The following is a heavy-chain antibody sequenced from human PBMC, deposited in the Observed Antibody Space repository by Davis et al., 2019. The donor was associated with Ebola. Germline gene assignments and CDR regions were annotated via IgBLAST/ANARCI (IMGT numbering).Heavy chain of an antibody. V-gene: IGHV3-66*01. D-gene: IGHD3-9*01. Sequence: GGSLRLSCAASGFTVSSNYMSWVRQAPGKGLEWVSVIYSGGSTYYADSVKGRFTISRDNSKNTLYLQMNSLRAEDTAVYYCAKGLRYFDWAIDYWGQGTLVTVSS. CDR3: AKGLRYFDWAIDY. CDR2: IYSGGST. J-gene: IGHJ4*02. CDR1: GFTVSSNY.